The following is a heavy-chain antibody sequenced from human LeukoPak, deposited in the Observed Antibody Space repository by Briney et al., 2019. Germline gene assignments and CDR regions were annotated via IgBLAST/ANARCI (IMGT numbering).Heavy chain of an antibody. CDR2: INSDGSST. CDR1: GFTFSSYW. J-gene: IGHJ4*02. V-gene: IGHV3-74*01. CDR3: ARGALRYSGYHLRLT. D-gene: IGHD5-12*01. Sequence: PGGSLRLSCAASGFTFSSYWMHWVRQGPGKWLVWVSRINSDGSSTNDADSVKGRFTISRDNAKNTLYLQMNSLRAADTAVYYCARGALRYSGYHLRLTWGQGTLVTVSS.